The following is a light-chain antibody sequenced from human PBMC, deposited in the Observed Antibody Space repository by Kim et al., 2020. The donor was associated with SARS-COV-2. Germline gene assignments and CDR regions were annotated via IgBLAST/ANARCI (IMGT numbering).Light chain of an antibody. CDR2: GAS. CDR1: QSVSSN. CDR3: QQYNNFPYT. J-gene: IGKJ2*01. Sequence: EIVMTQSPATLSVSPGERATLSCRASQSVSSNLGWYQQKPGQAPRLLIYGASTRATGIPARFSGSGSGTEFTLTISSLQSEDFAVYYCQQYNNFPYTFGQGTKLEI. V-gene: IGKV3-15*01.